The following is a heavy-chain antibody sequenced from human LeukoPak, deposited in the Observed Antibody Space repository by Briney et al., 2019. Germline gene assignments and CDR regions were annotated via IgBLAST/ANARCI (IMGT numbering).Heavy chain of an antibody. CDR1: GGSISSGDYY. CDR2: IYYSGST. D-gene: IGHD6-13*01. CDR3: ASTGYSSSWYTFYWYFDL. J-gene: IGHJ2*01. V-gene: IGHV4-30-4*01. Sequence: SEALSLTCTVSGGSISSGDYYWRWIRQPPGKGLEWIGYIYYSGSTYYNPSLKSRVTISVDTSKNQFSLKLSSVTAADTAVYYCASTGYSSSWYTFYWYFDLWGRGTLVTVSS.